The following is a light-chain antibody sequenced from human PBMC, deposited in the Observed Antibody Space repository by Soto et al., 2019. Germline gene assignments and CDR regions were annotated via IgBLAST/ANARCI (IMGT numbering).Light chain of an antibody. CDR2: GAS. Sequence: EIVMTQSPATLSVSPGERATLSCRASQSVSSNLAWYQQKPGQPPRLLIYGASTRATGIPARFTGGGSGTEFTLTISSLQSEDFVVYYCQQYNNWPSFGPGTKVDIK. CDR3: QQYNNWPS. CDR1: QSVSSN. J-gene: IGKJ3*01. V-gene: IGKV3-15*01.